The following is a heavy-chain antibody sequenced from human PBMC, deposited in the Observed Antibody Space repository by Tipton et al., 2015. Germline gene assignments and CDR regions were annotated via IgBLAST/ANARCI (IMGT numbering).Heavy chain of an antibody. CDR1: GFTFSSYY. CDR2: IYQDGSEK. J-gene: IGHJ6*02. Sequence: SLRLSCAVSGFTFSSYYMSWVRQAPGKGLEWVANIYQDGSEKYYVGYVKGRFTISRDNAKNSLYLQMNSLTGEDTAVYYCARSHYWNDPFDYHGMDVWGQGTTVTVSS. CDR3: ARSHYWNDPFDYHGMDV. V-gene: IGHV3-7*01. D-gene: IGHD1-1*01.